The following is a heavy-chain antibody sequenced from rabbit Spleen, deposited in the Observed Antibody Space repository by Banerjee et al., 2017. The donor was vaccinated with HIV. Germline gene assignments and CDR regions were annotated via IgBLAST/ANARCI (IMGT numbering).Heavy chain of an antibody. J-gene: IGHJ4*01. D-gene: IGHD2-1*01. CDR1: GFDFSNYG. CDR2: IDPIFGRT. V-gene: IGHV1S7*01. CDR3: VRDLGYDDYSEKGYFNL. Sequence: QLEESAGGLVQPGGSLKLSCKASGFDFSNYGVTWVRQAPGKGLEWIGYIDPIFGRTHYASWVNGRFTMSSHNAQNTLYLQLNSLTAADTATYFCVRDLGYDDYSEKGYFNLWGPGTLVTVS.